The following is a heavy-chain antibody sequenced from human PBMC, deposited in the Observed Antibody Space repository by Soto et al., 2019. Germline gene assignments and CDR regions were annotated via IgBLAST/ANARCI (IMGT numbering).Heavy chain of an antibody. CDR2: ISGSGGST. D-gene: IGHD6-13*01. J-gene: IGHJ4*02. CDR1: GFTFSSYA. CDR3: AKDSAAGTFYFDY. V-gene: IGHV3-23*01. Sequence: GGSLRLSCAASGFTFSSYAMSWVRQAPGKGLEWVPAISGSGGSTYYADSVKGRFTISRDNSKNTLYLQMNSLRAEDTAVYYCAKDSAAGTFYFDYWGQGTLVTVSS.